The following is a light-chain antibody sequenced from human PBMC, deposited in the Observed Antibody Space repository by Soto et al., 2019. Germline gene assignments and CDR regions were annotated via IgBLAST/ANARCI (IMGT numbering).Light chain of an antibody. J-gene: IGLJ2*01. CDR1: SGDVGDYNF. CDR2: DVT. CDR3: CSYAGSYTVV. V-gene: IGLV2-11*01. Sequence: QSALTQPRSVSGSPRQSVTISCTGTSGDVGDYNFVSWYQQHPGKAPKLMIYDVTRRPSGVPDRFSGSKSGNTASLTISGLQVEDEADYYCCSYAGSYTVVFGGGTKVTVL.